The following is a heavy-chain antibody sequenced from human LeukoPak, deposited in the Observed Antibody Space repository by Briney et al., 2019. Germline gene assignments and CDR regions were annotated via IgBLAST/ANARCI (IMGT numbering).Heavy chain of an antibody. CDR3: AREKALRYFDWSPFSMDV. V-gene: IGHV1-2*02. CDR1: GYTFTDYY. CDR2: INPNSGGT. D-gene: IGHD3-9*01. Sequence: ASVKVSCKASGYTFTDYYMYWVRLAPGQGLEWMGWINPNSGGTNYAQKFQGRVTMTRDTSISTAYMELSRLRSDDTAVYYCAREKALRYFDWSPFSMDVWGKGTTVTISS. J-gene: IGHJ6*03.